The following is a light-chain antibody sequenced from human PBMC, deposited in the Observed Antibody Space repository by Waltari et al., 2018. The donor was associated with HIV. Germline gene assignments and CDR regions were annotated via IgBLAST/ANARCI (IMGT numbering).Light chain of an antibody. CDR2: KVS. Sequence: DVVMTQSPLSLPVTLGQPASISCRSSQSLVYSDGNTYLNWIQQRPGKSPRRLIYKVSNRDSGVPDRFSGSVSGTDFTLKISRVEAEDVGVYYCMQGTHLPPYTFGQGTKLEIK. V-gene: IGKV2-30*01. CDR1: QSLVYSDGNTY. CDR3: MQGTHLPPYT. J-gene: IGKJ2*01.